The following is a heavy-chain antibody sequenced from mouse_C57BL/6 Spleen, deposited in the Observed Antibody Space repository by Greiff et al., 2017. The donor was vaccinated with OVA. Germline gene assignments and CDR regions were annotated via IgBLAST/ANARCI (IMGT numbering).Heavy chain of an antibody. CDR2: IDPSDSYT. CDR3: ARRGYSNYGYFDV. CDR1: GYTFTSYW. J-gene: IGHJ1*03. Sequence: QVHVKQPGAELVMPGASVKLSCKASGYTFTSYWMHWVKQRPGQGLEWIGEIDPSDSYTNYNQKFKGKSTLTVDKSSSTAYMQLSSLTSEDSAVYYCARRGYSNYGYFDVWGTGTTVTVSS. D-gene: IGHD2-5*01. V-gene: IGHV1-69*01.